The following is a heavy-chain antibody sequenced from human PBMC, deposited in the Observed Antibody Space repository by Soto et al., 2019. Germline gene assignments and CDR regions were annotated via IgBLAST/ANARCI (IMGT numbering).Heavy chain of an antibody. D-gene: IGHD6-13*01. V-gene: IGHV3-11*01. Sequence: QVQLVESGGGLVKPGGSLRLSCAASGFTSSDYYMSWIRQAPGKGLEYVSYISSSGSTIYDADSVRGRFTISRDNTKNSFYLQRNSLRAEDTAVYYCASDRSSSWYGRGYHYYGMDVWGQGTTVTVSS. CDR2: ISSSGSTI. CDR3: ASDRSSSWYGRGYHYYGMDV. CDR1: GFTSSDYY. J-gene: IGHJ6*02.